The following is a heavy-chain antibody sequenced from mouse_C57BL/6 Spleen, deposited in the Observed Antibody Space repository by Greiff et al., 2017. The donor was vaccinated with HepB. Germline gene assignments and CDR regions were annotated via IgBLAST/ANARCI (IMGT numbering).Heavy chain of an antibody. J-gene: IGHJ1*03. V-gene: IGHV1-80*01. D-gene: IGHD4-1*01. CDR2: IYPGDGDT. Sequence: VQLQQSGAELVKPGASVKISCKASGYAFSSYWMNWVKQRPGKGLEWIGQIYPGDGDTNYNGKFKSKATLTADISSSTAYMQLSSLTSEDSAVYFCVGTSYWYFDVWGTGTTVTVSS. CDR3: VGTSYWYFDV. CDR1: GYAFSSYW.